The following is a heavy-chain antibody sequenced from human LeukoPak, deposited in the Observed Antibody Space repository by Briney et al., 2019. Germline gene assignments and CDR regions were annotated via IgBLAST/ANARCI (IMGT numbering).Heavy chain of an antibody. CDR2: INSDGSST. CDR3: ARPNYDFWSGYNYYFDC. Sequence: GGSLRLSCAASGFTFSSYWMHWVRQAPGKGLVWVSRINSDGSSTSYADSVKGRFTISRDNAKNTLYLQMNSLRAEDTAVYYCARPNYDFWSGYNYYFDCWGQGTLVTVSS. J-gene: IGHJ4*02. V-gene: IGHV3-74*01. CDR1: GFTFSSYW. D-gene: IGHD3-3*01.